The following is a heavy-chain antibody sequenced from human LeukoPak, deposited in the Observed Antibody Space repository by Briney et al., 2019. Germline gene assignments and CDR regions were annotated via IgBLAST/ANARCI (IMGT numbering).Heavy chain of an antibody. CDR2: FYTSGST. J-gene: IGHJ6*03. CDR1: GYSISSGYY. CDR3: AREALIEGFYYYMDV. Sequence: SETLSLTCTVSGYSISSGYYWSWIRQPAGKGLEWIGRFYTSGSTNYNPSLKSRVTMSVDTSKNQFSLKLSSVTAADTAVYYCAREALIEGFYYYMDVWGKGTTVTVSS. D-gene: IGHD3-22*01. V-gene: IGHV4-4*07.